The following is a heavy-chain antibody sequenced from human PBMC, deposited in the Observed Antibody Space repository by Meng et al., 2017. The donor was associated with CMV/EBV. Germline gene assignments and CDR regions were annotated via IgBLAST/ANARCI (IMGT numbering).Heavy chain of an antibody. CDR2: IVVGSGNK. Sequence: SVQVSCKASGFTFTSSPLQWVRQARGQRLEWIGWIVVGSGNKNYAQKFQERVTITKDKYTSKAYMELRSLRSEDAAVYYCAAGWHDYHFWSGYNYCMDVWGQGTTVTVSS. CDR3: AAGWHDYHFWSGYNYCMDV. D-gene: IGHD3-3*01. CDR1: GFTFTSSP. J-gene: IGHJ6*02. V-gene: IGHV1-58*01.